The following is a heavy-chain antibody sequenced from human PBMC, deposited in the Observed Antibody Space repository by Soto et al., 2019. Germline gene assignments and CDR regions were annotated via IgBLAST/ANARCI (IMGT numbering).Heavy chain of an antibody. D-gene: IGHD3-3*01. CDR3: AKDLTYDFWSGFAPPYYYYGMDV. CDR2: INGGGSST. V-gene: IGHV3-74*01. J-gene: IGHJ6*02. Sequence: PGGSLRLSCAASRFTFSSFWFHWVRQAPGKGLVWVSHINGGGSSTSYADSVKGRFTISRDNAKNTLYLQMNSLRAEDTAVYYCAKDLTYDFWSGFAPPYYYYGMDVWGQGTTVTVSS. CDR1: RFTFSSFW.